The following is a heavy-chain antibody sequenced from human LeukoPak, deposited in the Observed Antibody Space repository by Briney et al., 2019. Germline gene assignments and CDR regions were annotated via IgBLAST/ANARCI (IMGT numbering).Heavy chain of an antibody. V-gene: IGHV4-39*01. CDR1: GGSISSSSYY. CDR3: ARHESGSWEFVY. J-gene: IGHJ4*02. Sequence: PSETLSLTCTVSGGSISSSSYYWGWIRQPPGKGLEWIGAIYYSGSTYYNPSLKSRVTISVDMSKNQLSLKLSSVTAADTAVYYCARHESGSWEFVYWGQGTLVTVSS. CDR2: IYYSGST. D-gene: IGHD3-10*01.